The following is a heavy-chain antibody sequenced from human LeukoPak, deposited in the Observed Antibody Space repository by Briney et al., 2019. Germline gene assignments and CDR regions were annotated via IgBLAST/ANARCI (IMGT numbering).Heavy chain of an antibody. J-gene: IGHJ4*02. CDR2: IYPSGSTT. CDR3: AKRGAQYFLDY. D-gene: IGHD1-26*01. V-gene: IGHV3-23*05. Sequence: GGSLRLPCAASGFTFSSHSMNWVRQAPGKGLEWVSTIYPSGSTTYYADSVKGRLTISRDNSKNTLYLQMSSLRVEDTAVYFCAKRGAQYFLDYWGQGTLVTVSS. CDR1: GFTFSSHS.